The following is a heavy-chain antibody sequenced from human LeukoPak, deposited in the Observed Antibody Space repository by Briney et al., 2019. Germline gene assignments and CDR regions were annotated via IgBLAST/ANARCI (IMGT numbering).Heavy chain of an antibody. D-gene: IGHD1-14*01. Sequence: GGSLRLSCAASGFTFSSYEMNWVRQAPGKGLEWVSYISSSGSTIYYADSVKGRFTISRDNAKNSLYLQMNSLRAEDTAVYYCARDRGNQRGYYYYYMDDWGKGTTVTVSS. V-gene: IGHV3-48*03. CDR3: ARDRGNQRGYYYYYMDD. J-gene: IGHJ6*03. CDR1: GFTFSSYE. CDR2: ISSSGSTI.